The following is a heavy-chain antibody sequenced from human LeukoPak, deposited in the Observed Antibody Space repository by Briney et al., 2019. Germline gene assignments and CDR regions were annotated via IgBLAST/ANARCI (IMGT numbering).Heavy chain of an antibody. CDR3: ARRASPGFGELITFDI. V-gene: IGHV4-34*01. D-gene: IGHD3-10*01. CDR2: INHIGST. J-gene: IGHJ3*02. Sequence: SETLSLTCAVYGGAFSGYYWTWIRQPPGKGLEWIGEINHIGSTNHNPSLKRRVTISVDMSKNQFSLKVNSVTAADTAVYYCARRASPGFGELITFDIWGQGTMVTVSS. CDR1: GGAFSGYY.